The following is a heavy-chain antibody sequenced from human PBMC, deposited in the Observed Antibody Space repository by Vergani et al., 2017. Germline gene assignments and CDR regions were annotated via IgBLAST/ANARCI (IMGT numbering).Heavy chain of an antibody. CDR2: IIPILGIA. J-gene: IGHJ4*02. V-gene: IGHV1-69*02. CDR3: AGVEKDDSSGYYVDY. D-gene: IGHD3-22*01. CDR1: GGTFSSYT. Sequence: QVQLVQSGAEVKKPGSSVKVSCKASGGTFSSYTISWVRQAPGQGLEWMGRIIPILGIANYAQKFQGRVTITADKSTSTAYRWLISLRSEETAVNYWAGVEKDDSSGYYVDYWGQGTLVTGSS.